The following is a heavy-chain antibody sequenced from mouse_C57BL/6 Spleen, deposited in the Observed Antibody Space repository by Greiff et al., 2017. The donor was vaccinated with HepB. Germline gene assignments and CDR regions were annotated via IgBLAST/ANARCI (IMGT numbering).Heavy chain of an antibody. V-gene: IGHV5-6*01. J-gene: IGHJ1*03. CDR3: ARHVRGDYYGSSQGYFDV. CDR2: ISSGGSYT. Sequence: EVMLVESGGDLVKPGGSLKLSCAASGFTFSSYGMSWVRQTPDKRLEWVATISSGGSYTYYPDSVKGRFTISRDNAKNTLYLQMSSLKSEDTAMYYCARHVRGDYYGSSQGYFDVWGTGTTVTVSS. CDR1: GFTFSSYG. D-gene: IGHD1-1*01.